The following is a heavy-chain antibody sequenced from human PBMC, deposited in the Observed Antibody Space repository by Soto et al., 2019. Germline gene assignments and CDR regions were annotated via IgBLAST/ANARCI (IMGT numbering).Heavy chain of an antibody. Sequence: SETLSLTCAVYGGSFGGYYWSWIRQPPGKGLEWIGEINHSGSTNYNPSLKSRVTISVDTSKNQFSLKLSSVTAADTAVYYCASNLGITIFGVGPSWGQGTLVTVSS. CDR2: INHSGST. V-gene: IGHV4-34*01. J-gene: IGHJ4*02. CDR1: GGSFGGYY. D-gene: IGHD3-3*01. CDR3: ASNLGITIFGVGPS.